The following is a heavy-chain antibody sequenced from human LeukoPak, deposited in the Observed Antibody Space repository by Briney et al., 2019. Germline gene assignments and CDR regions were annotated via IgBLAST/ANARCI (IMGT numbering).Heavy chain of an antibody. V-gene: IGHV3-21*01. CDR3: ARVTGSYYKNDY. CDR2: ISSSSSYI. Sequence: GGSLRLSCAASGFTFSSYSMNWVRQAPGKGLEWVSSISSSSSYIYYADSVKGRFTISRDNAKNSLYLQMNSLRAEDTAVYYCARVTGSYYKNDYWGQGTLVTVSS. CDR1: GFTFSSYS. J-gene: IGHJ4*02. D-gene: IGHD3-10*01.